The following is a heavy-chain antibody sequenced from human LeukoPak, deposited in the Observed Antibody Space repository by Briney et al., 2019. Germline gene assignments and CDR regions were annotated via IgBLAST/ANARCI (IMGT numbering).Heavy chain of an antibody. V-gene: IGHV4-38-2*02. CDR1: GYSISSGYY. D-gene: IGHD1-1*01. J-gene: IGHJ3*02. CDR3: ARDTTRGTAFDI. Sequence: SETLSLTCTVSGYSISSGYYWGWIRQPPGKGLEWIGSIYHSGSTYYNPSLKSRVTISVDTSKNQFSLKLSSVTAADTAVYYCARDTTRGTAFDIWGQGTMVTVSS. CDR2: IYHSGST.